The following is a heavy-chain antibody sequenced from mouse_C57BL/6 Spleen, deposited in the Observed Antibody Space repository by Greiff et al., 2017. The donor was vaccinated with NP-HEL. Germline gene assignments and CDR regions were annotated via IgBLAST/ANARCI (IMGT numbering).Heavy chain of an antibody. CDR1: GYAFSSSW. V-gene: IGHV1-82*01. CDR3: ARLELGWNYDYDHYYAMDY. D-gene: IGHD2-4*01. Sequence: QVQLQQSGPELVKPGASVKISCKASGYAFSSSWMNWVKQRPGKGLEWIGRIYPGDGDTNYNGKFKGKATLTADKSSSTAYMQLSSLTSEDSAVYFCARLELGWNYDYDHYYAMDYWGQGTSVSVSS. J-gene: IGHJ4*01. CDR2: IYPGDGDT.